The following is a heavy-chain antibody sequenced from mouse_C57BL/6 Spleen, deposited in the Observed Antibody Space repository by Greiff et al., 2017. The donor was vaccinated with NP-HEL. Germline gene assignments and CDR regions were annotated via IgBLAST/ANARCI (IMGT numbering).Heavy chain of an antibody. V-gene: IGHV1-82*01. J-gene: IGHJ2*01. D-gene: IGHD4-1*01. CDR1: GYAFSSSW. Sequence: VQLQQSGPELVKPGASVKISCKASGYAFSSSWMNWVKQRPGKGLEWIGRIYPGDGDTNYNGKFKGKATLTADKSSSTAYMQLSSLTSEDSAVYFCARSEAGTGYFDYWGQGTTLTVSS. CDR3: ARSEAGTGYFDY. CDR2: IYPGDGDT.